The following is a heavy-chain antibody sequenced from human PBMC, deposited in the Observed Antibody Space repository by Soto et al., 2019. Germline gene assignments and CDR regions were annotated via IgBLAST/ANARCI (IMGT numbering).Heavy chain of an antibody. CDR3: ATDGYSSSWYWFDP. CDR2: FDPEDGET. V-gene: IGHV1-24*01. D-gene: IGHD6-13*01. CDR1: GYTLTELS. Sequence: ASVKVSCKVSGYTLTELSMHWVRQAPGKGLEWMGGFDPEDGETIYAQKFQGRVTMTEDTSTDTAYMELSSLRSEDTAVYYCATDGYSSSWYWFDPWGQGPLVTVSS. J-gene: IGHJ5*02.